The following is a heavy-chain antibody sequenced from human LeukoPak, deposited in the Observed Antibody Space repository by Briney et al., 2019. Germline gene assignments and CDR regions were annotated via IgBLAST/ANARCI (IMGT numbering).Heavy chain of an antibody. J-gene: IGHJ4*02. CDR1: GFTFSSYA. V-gene: IGHV3-23*01. Sequence: GGSLRLSCAASGFTFSSYAMGWVRQAPGKGLEWVSLITGSGGSTFYADSVKGRFTISRDNSKSTLYLQMNSLRAEDTAVYYCASDSRDIAWYFDFWGQGTLVTVSS. CDR2: ITGSGGST. CDR3: ASDSRDIAWYFDF. D-gene: IGHD2-15*01.